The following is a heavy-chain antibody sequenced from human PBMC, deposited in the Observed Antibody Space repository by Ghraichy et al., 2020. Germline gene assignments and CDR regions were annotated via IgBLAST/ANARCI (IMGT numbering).Heavy chain of an antibody. CDR2: ISYDGSNK. V-gene: IGHV3-30*04. J-gene: IGHJ4*02. D-gene: IGHD5-18*01. CDR3: ARVPIQLWSQDGDY. CDR1: GFSFSSYA. Sequence: GESLNISCAASGFSFSSYAMHWARQAPGKGLEWVAVISYDGSNKYYADSVKGRFTISRDNSKNTLYLQMNSLRAEDTALYYCARVPIQLWSQDGDYWGQGTLVTVSS.